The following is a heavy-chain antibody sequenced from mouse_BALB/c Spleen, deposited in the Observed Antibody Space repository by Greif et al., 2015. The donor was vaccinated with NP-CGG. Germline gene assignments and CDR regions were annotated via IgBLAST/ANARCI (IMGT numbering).Heavy chain of an antibody. CDR1: GYSITSGYS. CDR3: ATLYGNSYARGY. D-gene: IGHD2-1*01. Sequence: VQLQQSGPDLVKPSQSLSLTCTVTGYSITSGYSWHWIRQFPENKLEWMGYIHYSGSTNYNPSLKSRISITRDTSKNQCFLQLKSVTTEDTATYYCATLYGNSYARGYWGQGTAVTVSS. V-gene: IGHV3-1*02. CDR2: IHYSGST. J-gene: IGHJ4*01.